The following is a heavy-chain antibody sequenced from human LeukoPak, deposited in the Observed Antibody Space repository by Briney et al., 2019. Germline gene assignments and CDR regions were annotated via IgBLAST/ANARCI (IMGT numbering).Heavy chain of an antibody. CDR3: ARDRITMKVVPGSDAFDI. CDR1: GYTFTSYG. J-gene: IGHJ3*02. V-gene: IGHV1-18*01. CDR2: ISAYNGNT. Sequence: ASVKVSCKASGYTFTSYGISWVRQAPGQGLEWMGWISAYNGNTNYAQKLQGRVTMTTDTSTSTAYMELRSLRSDDTAVYYCARDRITMKVVPGSDAFDIWGQGTMVIVSS. D-gene: IGHD3-22*01.